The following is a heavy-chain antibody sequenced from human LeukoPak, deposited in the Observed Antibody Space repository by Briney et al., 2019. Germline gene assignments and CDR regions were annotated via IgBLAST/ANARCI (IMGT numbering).Heavy chain of an antibody. Sequence: GGSLRLSCAASGFTFSSYAMSWVRQAPGEGLEWVSAISGSGDSTYYADSVKGRFTISRDNSKNTLYLQMNSLRAEDTAVYYCAKLKSWYFDYWGQGTLVTVSS. CDR1: GFTFSSYA. CDR3: AKLKSWYFDY. CDR2: ISGSGDST. D-gene: IGHD6-13*01. J-gene: IGHJ4*02. V-gene: IGHV3-23*01.